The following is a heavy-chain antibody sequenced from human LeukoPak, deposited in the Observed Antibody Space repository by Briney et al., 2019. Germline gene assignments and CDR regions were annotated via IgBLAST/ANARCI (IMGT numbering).Heavy chain of an antibody. CDR1: GFTFSSYW. D-gene: IGHD3-22*01. CDR3: ARGAPYYYDSSGYYPVDY. V-gene: IGHV3-74*01. J-gene: IGHJ4*02. CDR2: INSDGSST. Sequence: GGSLRLSCAASGFTFSSYWMHWVRQAPGKGLVWVSRINSDGSSTSYADSVKGRFTISRDNAKNTLYLQMNSLRAEDTAVYYCARGAPYYYDSSGYYPVDYWGQGTLVTVSS.